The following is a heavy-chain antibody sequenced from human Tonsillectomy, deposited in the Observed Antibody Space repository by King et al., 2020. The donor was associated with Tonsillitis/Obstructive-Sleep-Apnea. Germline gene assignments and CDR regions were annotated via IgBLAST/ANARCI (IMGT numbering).Heavy chain of an antibody. J-gene: IGHJ4*02. CDR2: ISYDGNNK. Sequence: VQLVESGGGVVQPGRSLRLSCAASGFSFSGYAMHWVRQAPGKGLNWVALISYDGNNKYYADSVKGRFTISRDNSNNTLYLQMNSLRAEDTAVYYCARDHDSGAHFDCWGQGTLVTVSS. V-gene: IGHV3-30*04. D-gene: IGHD4-17*01. CDR1: GFSFSGYA. CDR3: ARDHDSGAHFDC.